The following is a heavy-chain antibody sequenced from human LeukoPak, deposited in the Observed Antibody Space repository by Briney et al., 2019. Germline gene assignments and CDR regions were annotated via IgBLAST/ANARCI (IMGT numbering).Heavy chain of an antibody. V-gene: IGHV3-23*01. CDR1: TFSFSRYP. D-gene: IGHD2/OR15-2a*01. Sequence: GGSLRLSCAASTFSFSRYPMGWVRQAPGKGWEWVSGISAGGDGTYHADPVKGRFTISRDNSKNTLFLQMNNLRAEDTAKYYCAKSLLTTAAGTGRAFDIWGQGTMVTVSS. CDR2: ISAGGDGT. CDR3: AKSLLTTAAGTGRAFDI. J-gene: IGHJ3*02.